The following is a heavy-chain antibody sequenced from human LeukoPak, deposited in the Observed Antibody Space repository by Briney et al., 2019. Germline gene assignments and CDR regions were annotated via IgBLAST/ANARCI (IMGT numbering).Heavy chain of an antibody. Sequence: PSETLSLTCTVSGYSISSGYYWGWIRPPPGKGLEWIGSIYHSGSTYYNPSLKSRVTISVDTSKNQFSLKLNSVTAADTAVYYCARDSSLLKPIDYWGQGTLVTVSS. J-gene: IGHJ4*02. CDR1: GYSISSGYY. D-gene: IGHD3-10*01. CDR2: IYHSGST. CDR3: ARDSSLLKPIDY. V-gene: IGHV4-38-2*02.